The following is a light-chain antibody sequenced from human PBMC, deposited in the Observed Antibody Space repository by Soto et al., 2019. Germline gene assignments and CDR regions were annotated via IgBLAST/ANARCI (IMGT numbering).Light chain of an antibody. CDR3: LQYTSYPLT. J-gene: IGKJ4*01. CDR1: QAVDND. Sequence: DIEMTQSPSSLSASMGDRVTITCRASQAVDNDLAWFQQKPGQAPKSLIYDTSRLQSGVPPRFSGSGSGTEFTLTITSLQPDDFGTYYCLQYTSYPLTFGGGTTVEI. V-gene: IGKV1-16*01. CDR2: DTS.